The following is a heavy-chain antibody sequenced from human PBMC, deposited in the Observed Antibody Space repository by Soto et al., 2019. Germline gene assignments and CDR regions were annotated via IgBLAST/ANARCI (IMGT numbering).Heavy chain of an antibody. Sequence: QVQLQQWGAGLLKPSETLSLTCAVYGGSVSSGSYYWSWIRQPPGKGLEWIGEMSHIGGTHFNPSLKSRVTISVDTSKNQFSLKMSFVTAADTALYYCARVERGTATTGVDAFDIWGPGTMVTVSS. CDR2: MSHIGGT. D-gene: IGHD1-1*01. CDR1: GGSVSSGSYY. CDR3: ARVERGTATTGVDAFDI. V-gene: IGHV4-34*01. J-gene: IGHJ3*02.